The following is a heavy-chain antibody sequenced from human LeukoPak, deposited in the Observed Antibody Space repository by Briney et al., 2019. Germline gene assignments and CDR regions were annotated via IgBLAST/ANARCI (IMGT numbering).Heavy chain of an antibody. V-gene: IGHV6-1*01. J-gene: IGHJ4*02. Sequence: SQTLSLTCAISGDSVSSNSAAWYWIRQSPSRGLEWLGRTYYRSQWYNDYAVSVKSRITINPDTSKNQFSLQLNSVTAADTAVYYCASLVGATLRFDYWGQGTLVTVSS. CDR3: ASLVGATLRFDY. CDR1: GDSVSSNSAA. D-gene: IGHD1-26*01. CDR2: TYYRSQWYN.